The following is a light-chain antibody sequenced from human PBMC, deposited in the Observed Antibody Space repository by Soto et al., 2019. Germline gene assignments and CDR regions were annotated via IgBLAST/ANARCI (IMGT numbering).Light chain of an antibody. CDR2: EVN. CDR3: QSYDSSLSGRV. Sequence: QSVLTQPASVSGSPGQSITISCTGTSSDVGGYNFVSWYQQHPGKAPKLMIFEVNNRPSGVSNRFSGSKSGNTASLTISGLQAEDEADYYCQSYDSSLSGRVFGGGTKLTVL. CDR1: SSDVGGYNF. V-gene: IGLV2-14*01. J-gene: IGLJ3*02.